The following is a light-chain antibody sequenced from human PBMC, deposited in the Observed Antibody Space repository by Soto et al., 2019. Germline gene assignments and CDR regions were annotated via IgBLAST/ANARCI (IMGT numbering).Light chain of an antibody. CDR3: QQLKIYPLN. J-gene: IGKJ4*01. CDR2: GAF. CDR1: QVIDNS. Sequence: IQLTQSPSSLSASVGDRVTITCRASQVIDNSLVWHQQKPGKAPKLLIHGAFTLQGGVPSRFSGSGTGIAFTLTISSLQPEDFGTYYCQQLKIYPLNLGGGTKVDNK. V-gene: IGKV1-9*01.